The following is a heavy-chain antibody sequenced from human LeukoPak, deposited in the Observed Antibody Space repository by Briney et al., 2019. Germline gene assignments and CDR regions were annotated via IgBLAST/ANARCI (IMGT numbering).Heavy chain of an antibody. CDR1: GYTFTSYG. CDR2: INAYNGNT. D-gene: IGHD3-16*02. CDR3: ARSSRYDYVWGSYRSYYMDV. V-gene: IGHV1-18*01. Sequence: GASVKVSCKASGYTFTSYGISWVRQAPGQGLEWMGWINAYNGNTNYAQKLQGRVTMTTDTSTSTAYMELRSLRSDDTAVYYCARSSRYDYVWGSYRSYYMDVWGKGTTVTISS. J-gene: IGHJ6*03.